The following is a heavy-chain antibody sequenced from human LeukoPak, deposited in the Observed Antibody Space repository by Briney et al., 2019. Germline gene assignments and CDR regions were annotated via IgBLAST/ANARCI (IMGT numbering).Heavy chain of an antibody. CDR1: GFTFTDYY. J-gene: IGHJ4*02. CDR2: ITSTSSYT. Sequence: GGSLRLSCAASGFTFTDYYMSWIRQAPGKGLEWLSYITSTSSYTNYADSVEGRFTISRDNAKKLVFLQMNSLRVEDTAVYYCARAQYYFDSWGQGALVTVSS. V-gene: IGHV3-11*06. CDR3: ARAQYYFDS.